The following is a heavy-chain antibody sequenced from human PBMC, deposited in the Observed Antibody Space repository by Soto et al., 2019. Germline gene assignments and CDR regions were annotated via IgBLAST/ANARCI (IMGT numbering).Heavy chain of an antibody. Sequence: QVQLQESGPGLVKPSETLSLTCTVSGGSISSYYWSWIRQPPGKGLEWIGYIYYSGSTNYNPSLKSRVTISVDTSKNQCSLKLSSVTAADTAVYYCARESFIAAASTYYYYGMDVWGQGTTVTVSS. CDR3: ARESFIAAASTYYYYGMDV. V-gene: IGHV4-59*01. D-gene: IGHD6-13*01. CDR2: IYYSGST. CDR1: GGSISSYY. J-gene: IGHJ6*02.